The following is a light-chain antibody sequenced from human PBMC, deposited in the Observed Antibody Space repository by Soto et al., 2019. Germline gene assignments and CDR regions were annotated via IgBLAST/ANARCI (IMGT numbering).Light chain of an antibody. V-gene: IGKV3-11*01. CDR2: DAS. CDR1: ESVRSSY. CDR3: QQRSNWPRT. J-gene: IGKJ1*01. Sequence: EIVMTQSPATLSVSPGERATLSCRASESVRSSYLAWYQQKPGQAPRLLIYDASNRATGIPARFSGSGSRTDFTLTISSLEPEDFAVYYCQQRSNWPRTFGQGTKVDI.